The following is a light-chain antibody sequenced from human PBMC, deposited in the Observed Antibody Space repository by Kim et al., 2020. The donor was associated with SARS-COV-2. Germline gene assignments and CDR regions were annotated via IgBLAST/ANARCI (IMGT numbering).Light chain of an antibody. J-gene: IGKJ5*01. Sequence: EIVLTQSPATLSLSPGERATLSCRASQSIQNYLSSYHQKPGQAPRLLVYESSHSATCIPARFSGGGSGTEVTPPISSLQPEDFAPDYCWQRNATRRMTFGQGTRLEIK. V-gene: IGKV3-11*01. CDR3: WQRNATRRMT. CDR2: ESS. CDR1: QSIQNY.